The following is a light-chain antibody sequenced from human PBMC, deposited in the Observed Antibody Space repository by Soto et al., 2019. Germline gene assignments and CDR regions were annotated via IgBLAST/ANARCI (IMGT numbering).Light chain of an antibody. V-gene: IGKV3-20*01. CDR1: QSVSSSY. CDR3: QQYGSSPFT. Sequence: EIVLTQSPGTLPLSPGERATLSCRASQSVSSSYVVWYQQKPGQAPRPLIYGASTRATGIPDRFSGSGSGTDFNLTISRLEPEDFAVYYCQQYGSSPFTFGQGTKLQIK. CDR2: GAS. J-gene: IGKJ2*01.